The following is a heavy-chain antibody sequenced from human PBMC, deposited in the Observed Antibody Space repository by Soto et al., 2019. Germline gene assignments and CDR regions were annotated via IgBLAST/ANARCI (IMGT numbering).Heavy chain of an antibody. J-gene: IGHJ6*03. CDR1: GFNVSSNY. V-gene: IGHV3-66*01. Sequence: EVQLVESGGGLVQPGGSLRLSCAASGFNVSSNYMSWVRQAPGKGLEWVSVIYSGGSTYYSDSVKGRFITSSDNSNNTLSLQMNTLRAEDTAVYYCARDRVATRQEYYYYYMDVWGKGTTVTVSS. CDR3: ARDRVATRQEYYYYYMDV. CDR2: IYSGGST. D-gene: IGHD5-12*01.